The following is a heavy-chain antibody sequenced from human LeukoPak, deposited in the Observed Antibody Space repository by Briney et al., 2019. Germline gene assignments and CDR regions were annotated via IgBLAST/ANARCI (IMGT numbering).Heavy chain of an antibody. CDR1: GFTFSSYS. J-gene: IGHJ3*02. CDR2: ISSSSSYI. D-gene: IGHD3-22*01. V-gene: IGHV3-21*01. Sequence: TGGSLRLSCAASGFTFSSYSMTWVRQAPGKGLEWVSSISSSSSYIYYADSVKGRFTISRDNAKNSLYLQMNSLRAEDTAVYYCARAMIVVGVGAFDIWGQGTMVTVSS. CDR3: ARAMIVVGVGAFDI.